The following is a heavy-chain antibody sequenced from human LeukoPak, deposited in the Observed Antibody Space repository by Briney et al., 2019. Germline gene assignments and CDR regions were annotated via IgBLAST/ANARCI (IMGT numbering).Heavy chain of an antibody. Sequence: TLSLTCTVSGGSISSGGYYWSWIRQHQGKGLEWIGYIYYSGSTYYNPSLKSRVTISVDTSKNQFSLELSSVTAADTAVYYCARVRYCSGGSCYSPYYYYYMDVWGKGTTVTVSS. D-gene: IGHD2-15*01. V-gene: IGHV4-31*03. J-gene: IGHJ6*03. CDR2: IYYSGST. CDR3: ARVRYCSGGSCYSPYYYYYMDV. CDR1: GGSISSGGYY.